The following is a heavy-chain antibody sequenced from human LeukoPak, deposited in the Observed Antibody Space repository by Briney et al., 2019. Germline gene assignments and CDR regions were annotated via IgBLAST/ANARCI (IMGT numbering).Heavy chain of an antibody. J-gene: IGHJ4*02. CDR3: ASGTGYYSYFDY. V-gene: IGHV3-30-3*01. CDR2: TSYDGSNK. Sequence: GGSLRLSCAASGFTFSSYAMHWVRQAPGKGLEWVAVTSYDGSNKYYADSVKGRFTISRDNSKNTLYLQMNSLGAEDTAVYYCASGTGYYSYFDYWGQGTLVTVSS. D-gene: IGHD3/OR15-3a*01. CDR1: GFTFSSYA.